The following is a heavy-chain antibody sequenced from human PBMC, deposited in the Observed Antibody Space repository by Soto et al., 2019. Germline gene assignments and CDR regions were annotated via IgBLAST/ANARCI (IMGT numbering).Heavy chain of an antibody. Sequence: GGSLRLSCAASGFTFSSYGMHWVRQAPGKGLEWVAVIWYDGSNKYYTDSVKGRFTISRDNSKNTLYLQMNSLRAEDTAVYYCARDRVAVAGTWPYYYYGMDVWGQGTTVTVSS. CDR1: GFTFSSYG. CDR2: IWYDGSNK. D-gene: IGHD6-19*01. V-gene: IGHV3-33*01. J-gene: IGHJ6*02. CDR3: ARDRVAVAGTWPYYYYGMDV.